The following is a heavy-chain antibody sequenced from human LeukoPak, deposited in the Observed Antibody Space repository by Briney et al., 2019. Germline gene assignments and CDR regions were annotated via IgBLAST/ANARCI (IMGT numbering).Heavy chain of an antibody. CDR2: ISGSSGST. CDR1: GFTFSTYA. Sequence: PGGSLRLSCAASGFTFSTYAMTWVRQAPGRGLEWVSTISGSSGSTDYADSVKGRFTVSRDNSRNTLYLQMHSVRAEDTAVYYCARDPASSFDYWGQGTLVTVSS. D-gene: IGHD2-15*01. J-gene: IGHJ4*02. V-gene: IGHV3-23*01. CDR3: ARDPASSFDY.